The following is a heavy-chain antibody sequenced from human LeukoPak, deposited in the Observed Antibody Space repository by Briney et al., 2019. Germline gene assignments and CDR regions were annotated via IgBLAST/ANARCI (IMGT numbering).Heavy chain of an antibody. D-gene: IGHD6-19*01. J-gene: IGHJ4*02. Sequence: GGSLKISGKGSGYSINNYWMGGVRQMPGKGLEWMGIIYPGESDTIYSPSFQGQVTISADKSISTAYLQWSSLKASDTAMYYCARHMSFRSSGWYDDMYYFDYWGQGTLVTVSS. CDR2: IYPGESDT. V-gene: IGHV5-51*01. CDR3: ARHMSFRSSGWYDDMYYFDY. CDR1: GYSINNYW.